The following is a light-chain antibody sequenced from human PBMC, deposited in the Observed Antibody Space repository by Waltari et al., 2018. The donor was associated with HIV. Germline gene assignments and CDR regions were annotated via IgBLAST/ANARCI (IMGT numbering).Light chain of an antibody. CDR3: GTWDSRLITGG. CDR1: SSNIGNNF. J-gene: IGLJ3*02. CDR2: DSN. Sequence: QSVLTQPPSVSAAPGQHITISCSGTSSNIGNNFVSWYQQPPGTAPKLLIYDSNKRPSGIPDRFSGSKSGPSATLAIPGLQTGDEADYYCGTWDSRLITGGFGGGTKLTVL. V-gene: IGLV1-51*01.